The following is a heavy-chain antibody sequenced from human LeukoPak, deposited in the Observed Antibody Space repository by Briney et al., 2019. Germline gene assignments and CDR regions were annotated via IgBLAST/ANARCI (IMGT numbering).Heavy chain of an antibody. V-gene: IGHV4-4*07. CDR2: IYTSGST. J-gene: IGHJ3*02. CDR3: ARDRHLGQLTPFDI. D-gene: IGHD5-18*01. CDR1: GGSISSYY. Sequence: SETLSLTCTVSGGSISSYYWSWIRQPARKGLEWIGRIYTSGSTNYNPSLKSRAIMSVDTSKNQFSPKLSSVTAADTAVYYCARDRHLGQLTPFDIWGQGTMVTVSS.